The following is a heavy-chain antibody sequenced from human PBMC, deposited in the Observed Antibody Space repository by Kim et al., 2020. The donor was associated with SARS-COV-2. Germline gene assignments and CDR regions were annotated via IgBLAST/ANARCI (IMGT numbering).Heavy chain of an antibody. V-gene: IGHV3-33*01. CDR2: IWYDGSNK. CDR3: AREPSITMIVVVNYWYFDL. CDR1: GFTFSSYG. Sequence: GGSLRLSCAVSGFTFSSYGMYWVRQAPGKGLEWVAVIWYDGSNKNYADSVKGRFTISRANSKSTLYLQMNSLRAEDTAVYYCAREPSITMIVVVNYWYFDLWGRGTLVTVSS. J-gene: IGHJ2*01. D-gene: IGHD3-22*01.